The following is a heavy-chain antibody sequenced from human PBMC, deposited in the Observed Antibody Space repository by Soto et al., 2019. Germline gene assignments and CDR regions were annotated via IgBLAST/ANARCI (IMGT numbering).Heavy chain of an antibody. Sequence: LSLTCTVSGGSINSRGYYWTWIRQHPGKGLEWIGNIYYSGSIHFNPSLKSRLTMLVDTSENQFSLKLTSVTAADTAVYYCARQSESTGYFYGWFDPWGQGTLVTVSS. J-gene: IGHJ5*02. CDR1: GGSINSRGYY. CDR3: ARQSESTGYFYGWFDP. V-gene: IGHV4-31*03. CDR2: IYYSGSI. D-gene: IGHD3-9*01.